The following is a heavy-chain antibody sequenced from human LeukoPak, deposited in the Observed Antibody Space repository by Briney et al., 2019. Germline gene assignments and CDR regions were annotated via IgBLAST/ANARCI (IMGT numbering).Heavy chain of an antibody. CDR2: ISGSGGST. V-gene: IGHV3-23*01. Sequence: QAGGSLRLSCAASGFTFSSYGMSWVRQAPGKGLEWVSAISGSGGSTYYADSVKGRFIISRDRSKNTVNLEMNSLRVEDTALYYCAKEQGGGQPFDHWGQGTLVTASS. CDR1: GFTFSSYG. J-gene: IGHJ4*02. D-gene: IGHD3-16*01. CDR3: AKEQGGGQPFDH.